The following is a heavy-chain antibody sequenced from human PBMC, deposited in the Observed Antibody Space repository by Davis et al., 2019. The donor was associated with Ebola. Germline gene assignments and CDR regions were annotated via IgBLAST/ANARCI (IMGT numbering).Heavy chain of an antibody. CDR3: ARVVGGWTPRRTAVAFDI. D-gene: IGHD3-3*01. J-gene: IGHJ3*02. CDR1: GYTFTSYG. Sequence: ASVKVSCKASGYTFTSYGISWVRQAPGQGLEWMGWISAYNGNTNYAQKLQGRVTMTTDTSTSTAYMELRSLRSDDTAVYYCARVVGGWTPRRTAVAFDIWGQGTMVTVSS. V-gene: IGHV1-18*04. CDR2: ISAYNGNT.